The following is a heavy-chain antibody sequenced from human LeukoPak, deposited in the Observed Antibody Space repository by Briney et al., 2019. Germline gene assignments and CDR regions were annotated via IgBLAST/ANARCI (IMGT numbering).Heavy chain of an antibody. CDR1: GFTSSSYD. D-gene: IGHD5-12*01. CDR2: IGTAGDT. CDR3: ARARQGSGYDG. J-gene: IGHJ4*02. Sequence: PGGSLRLSCAASGFTSSSYDMHWVRQATGKGLEWVSAIGTAGDTYYPGSVKGRFTISRENAKNSLYLQMNSLRAGDTAVYYCARARQGSGYDGWGQGTLVTVSS. V-gene: IGHV3-13*01.